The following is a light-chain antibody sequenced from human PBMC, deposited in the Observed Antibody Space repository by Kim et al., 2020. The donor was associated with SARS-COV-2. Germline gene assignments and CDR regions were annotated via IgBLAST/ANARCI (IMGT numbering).Light chain of an antibody. CDR2: RDH. Sequence: SYELTQPLSVSVAPGQTASVSCGGDNIGTKTVHWYQQTPGQAPVLVIFRDHNRPSGIPERFSASKSMNTATLTISRAQVEDEADSYCQVWAGNTYVFGTG. V-gene: IGLV3-9*01. CDR3: QVWAGNTYV. J-gene: IGLJ1*01. CDR1: NIGTKT.